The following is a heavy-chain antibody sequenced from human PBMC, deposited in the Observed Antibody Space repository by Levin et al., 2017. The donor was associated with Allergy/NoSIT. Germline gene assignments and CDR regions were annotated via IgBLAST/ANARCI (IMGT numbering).Heavy chain of an antibody. CDR1: GLTLSDNT. CDR2: TRSSETDT. J-gene: IGHJ4*02. D-gene: IGHD3-16*01. V-gene: IGHV3-21*01. CDR3: ARVTRSGGGIDY. Sequence: GGSLRLSCEASGLTLSDNTMNWVRQAPGKGLEWVSSTRSSETDTYYADSVKGRFTVSRDYAKDSLYLQMDNLRAEDTAVYYCARVTRSGGGIDYWGQGALVTVSS.